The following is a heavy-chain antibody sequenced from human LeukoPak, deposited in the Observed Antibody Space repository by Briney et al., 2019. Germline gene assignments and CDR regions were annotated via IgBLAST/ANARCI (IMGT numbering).Heavy chain of an antibody. Sequence: GSLRLSCAASGFTFSSYSMNWVRQAPGKGLEWVSSISSSSSYIYYADSVKGRFTISRDNAKTSLYLQMNSLRAEDTAVYYCARDLYSNYVRYYYGMDVWGQGTTVTVSS. CDR1: GFTFSSYS. J-gene: IGHJ6*02. CDR3: ARDLYSNYVRYYYGMDV. CDR2: ISSSSSYI. V-gene: IGHV3-21*01. D-gene: IGHD4-11*01.